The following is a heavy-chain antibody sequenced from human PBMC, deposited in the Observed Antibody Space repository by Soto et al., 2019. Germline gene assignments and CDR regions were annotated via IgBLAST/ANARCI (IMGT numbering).Heavy chain of an antibody. CDR2: TYYRSKWYN. CDR3: ARGVRGFDP. V-gene: IGHV6-1*01. CDR1: GDSVSSNSAV. Sequence: QVQLQQSGPGLVKPSQTLSLTCAISGDSVSSNSAVWHWIRQSPSRGLEWLGRTYYRSKWYNDYAVSVKIRITINPDTSQNQVSLQLNSMTPEDTAVYYCARGVRGFDPWGQGTLVTVSS. J-gene: IGHJ5*02.